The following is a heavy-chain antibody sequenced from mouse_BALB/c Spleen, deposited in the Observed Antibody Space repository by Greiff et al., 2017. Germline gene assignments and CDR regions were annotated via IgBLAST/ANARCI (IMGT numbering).Heavy chain of an antibody. CDR1: GFTFSSYT. Sequence: DVMLVESGGGLVQPGGSLKLSCAASGFTFSSYTMSWVRQTPEKRLEWVAYISNGGGSTYYPDTVKGRFTISRDNAKNTLYLQMSSLKSEDTAMYYCARLQSTMITDWYFDVWGAGTTVTVSS. CDR2: ISNGGGST. J-gene: IGHJ1*01. CDR3: ARLQSTMITDWYFDV. D-gene: IGHD2-4*01. V-gene: IGHV5-12-2*01.